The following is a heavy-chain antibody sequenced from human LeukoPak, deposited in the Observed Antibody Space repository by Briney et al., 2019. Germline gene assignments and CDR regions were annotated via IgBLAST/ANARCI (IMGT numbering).Heavy chain of an antibody. J-gene: IGHJ5*02. CDR2: IIPIFGTA. D-gene: IGHD3-3*01. CDR1: GGTFSSYA. CDR3: AREGRYYDFWSGYYEVDWFDP. V-gene: IGHV1-69*13. Sequence: ASVEVSCKASGGTFSSYAISWVRQAPGQGLEWMGGIIPIFGTANYAQKFQGRVTITADESTSTAYMELSSLRSEDTAVYYCAREGRYYDFWSGYYEVDWFDPWGQGTLVTVSS.